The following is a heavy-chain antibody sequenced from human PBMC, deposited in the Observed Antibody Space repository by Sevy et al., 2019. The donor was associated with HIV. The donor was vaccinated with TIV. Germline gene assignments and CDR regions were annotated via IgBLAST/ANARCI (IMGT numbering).Heavy chain of an antibody. CDR2: LSFGCGKI. J-gene: IGHJ4*02. D-gene: IGHD2-8*01. CDR1: GFAFYDYS. V-gene: IGHV3-23*01. CDR3: AREGCTRPHDY. Sequence: GGSLRLSCAASGFAFYDYSMSWIRQAPGKGLEWVATLSFGCGKINYADSVTGRFTISRDNSKNSFYLQMDNLRVEATALYYCAREGCTRPHDYGGQGTWVTVSS.